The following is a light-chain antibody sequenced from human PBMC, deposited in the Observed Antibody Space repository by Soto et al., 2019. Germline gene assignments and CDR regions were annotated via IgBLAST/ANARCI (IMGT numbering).Light chain of an antibody. CDR1: QSVGRN. CDR2: GAS. Sequence: EIVMTQSPATLSVSPGERATLSCRASQSVGRNLAWYQQKPGQAPRLLIYGASTRATGIPARFSGSGSGTESTLTIRSLQSEDFAIYSCQQYNHWPPLTFGGGTKVEIK. V-gene: IGKV3-15*01. J-gene: IGKJ4*01. CDR3: QQYNHWPPLT.